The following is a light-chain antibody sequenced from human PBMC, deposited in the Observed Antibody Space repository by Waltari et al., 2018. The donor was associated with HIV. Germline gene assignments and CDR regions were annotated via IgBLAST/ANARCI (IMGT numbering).Light chain of an antibody. Sequence: QSVLTQPPSASGTPGQRVTISCSGRSSTTGSNPVNRYQQFPGTAPKLLIYSNNQRPSGVPDRFSGSKSGTSASLAISGLQSEDEADYYCAVWDDSLNGWVFGGGTKLTVL. CDR3: AVWDDSLNGWV. CDR2: SNN. CDR1: SSTTGSNP. V-gene: IGLV1-44*01. J-gene: IGLJ3*02.